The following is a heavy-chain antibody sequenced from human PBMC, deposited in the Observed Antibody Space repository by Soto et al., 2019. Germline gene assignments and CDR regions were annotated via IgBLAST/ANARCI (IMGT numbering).Heavy chain of an antibody. J-gene: IGHJ4*02. D-gene: IGHD2-21*02. Sequence: GGSLRLSCATSGFTFSASAMHWVRQVSGKGLEWIARIRSKANNYATTYAASVKGRFTISRDDSENTVYLQMNSPKTEDTAIYYCAKQIYGGNSWGQGTLVTVSS. CDR3: AKQIYGGNS. CDR1: GFTFSASA. V-gene: IGHV3-73*01. CDR2: IRSKANNYAT.